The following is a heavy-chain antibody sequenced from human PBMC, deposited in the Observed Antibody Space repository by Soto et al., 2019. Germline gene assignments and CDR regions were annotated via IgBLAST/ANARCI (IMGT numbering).Heavy chain of an antibody. CDR3: ARGTQPYYYGSRNGFDP. D-gene: IGHD3-22*01. CDR2: SYYSGST. J-gene: IGHJ5*02. V-gene: IGHV4-61*01. Sequence: SETLSLTCTVSGGSVSSGSYYWSWIRQPPGKGLEWIGYSYYSGSTNYNPSLKSRFAISVDTSKNQFSLKLSSVTAADTAVYYCARGTQPYYYGSRNGFDPWGQGTLVTVSS. CDR1: GGSVSSGSYY.